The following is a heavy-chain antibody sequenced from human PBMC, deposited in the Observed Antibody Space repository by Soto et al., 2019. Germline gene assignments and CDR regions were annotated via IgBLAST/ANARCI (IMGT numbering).Heavy chain of an antibody. Sequence: PGGSLRLSCAASGFTFSSFAMSWVRQAPGKGLGWVSSISGSGESTYHADSVKGRLSISRDNSKNTLYLQMNSLRAEDTAVYYCAKRREGGYYTFDSWGQGTTVTVSS. CDR1: GFTFSSFA. CDR2: ISGSGEST. D-gene: IGHD3-10*01. V-gene: IGHV3-23*01. CDR3: AKRREGGYYTFDS. J-gene: IGHJ4*02.